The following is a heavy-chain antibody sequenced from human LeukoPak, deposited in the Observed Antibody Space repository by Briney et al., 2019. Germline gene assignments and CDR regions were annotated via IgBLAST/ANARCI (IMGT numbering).Heavy chain of an antibody. V-gene: IGHV4-4*07. Sequence: SETLSLTCTVSGGSISSYYWSWIRQPAGKGLEWIGRIYTSGSTNYNPSLKSRVTMSVDTSKNQFSLKLSSVTAADTAVYYCAGDNDYGGTFDYWGQGTLVTVSS. D-gene: IGHD4-17*01. J-gene: IGHJ4*02. CDR1: GGSISSYY. CDR3: AGDNDYGGTFDY. CDR2: IYTSGST.